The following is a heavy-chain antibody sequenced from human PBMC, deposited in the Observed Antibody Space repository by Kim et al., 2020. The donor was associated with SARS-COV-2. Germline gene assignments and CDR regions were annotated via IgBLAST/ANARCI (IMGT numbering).Heavy chain of an antibody. V-gene: IGHV4-59*08. CDR1: GGSISSYY. CDR3: ARHFHYYSTGYYSAFDI. D-gene: IGHD3-22*01. J-gene: IGHJ3*02. CDR2: IYYSGST. Sequence: SETLSLTCTVSGGSISSYYWSWIRQPPGKGLEWIGYIYYSGSTNYNPSLKSRVTISVDTSKNQFSLKLSSVTAADTAVYYCARHFHYYSTGYYSAFDIWGQGTMVTVSS.